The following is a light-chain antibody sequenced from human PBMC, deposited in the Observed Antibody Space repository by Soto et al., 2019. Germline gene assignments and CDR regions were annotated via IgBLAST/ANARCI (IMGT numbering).Light chain of an antibody. Sequence: DIQMTQSPSTLSPSVGDRVTITCRASQRISGWLAWYQQKPGKAPKLLIYDASSVESGVPARFSGGGSGTECTLTISSLQPDDFATYYCQQYDSYSPTTFGQGTKLEIK. CDR3: QQYDSYSPTT. CDR1: QRISGW. J-gene: IGKJ2*01. V-gene: IGKV1-5*01. CDR2: DAS.